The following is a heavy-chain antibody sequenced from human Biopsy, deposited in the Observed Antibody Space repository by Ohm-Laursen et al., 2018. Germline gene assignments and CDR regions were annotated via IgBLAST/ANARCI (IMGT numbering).Heavy chain of an antibody. CDR1: GFDFSSYG. V-gene: IGHV3-33*01. Sequence: SLRLSCTASGFDFSSYGMHWVRQTPGKGLEWVALIWDNGNNKYYADSVNGQFTISRDNAKDTLYLEMNSLRAEDTAVYYCARDVFCTTTSCYLFEYWGQGTLVTVSS. CDR3: ARDVFCTTTSCYLFEY. D-gene: IGHD2-2*01. J-gene: IGHJ4*02. CDR2: IWDNGNNK.